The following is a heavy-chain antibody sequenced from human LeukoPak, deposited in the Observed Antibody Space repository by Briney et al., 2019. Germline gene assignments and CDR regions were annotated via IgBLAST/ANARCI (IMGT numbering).Heavy chain of an antibody. J-gene: IGHJ6*02. V-gene: IGHV3-7*01. CDR3: ARYPYYYDSSGYYRFYYGMDV. CDR2: IDKHGSGK. CDR1: GFTFSTSW. Sequence: GGSLRLSCVASGFTFSTSWVTWVRQAPGEGLEWAANIDKHGSGKYYVDSVKGRFAISRDYASNSVFLQMDSLRAEDTSVYYCARYPYYYDSSGYYRFYYGMDVWGQGTTVTVSS. D-gene: IGHD3-22*01.